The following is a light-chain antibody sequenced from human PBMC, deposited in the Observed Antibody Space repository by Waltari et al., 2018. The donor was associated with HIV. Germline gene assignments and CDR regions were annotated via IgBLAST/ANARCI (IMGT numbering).Light chain of an antibody. Sequence: QSVLTQPPSASGTPGQRVTISCSGSRSNIGSNAVNWYQQLPGTATKLLIYSDEQRPSGVPDRFSGSKAGTSASLAISGLQSEDEADYYCETWDDSLTAVVFGGGTKLTVL. CDR1: RSNIGSNA. V-gene: IGLV1-44*01. J-gene: IGLJ2*01. CDR3: ETWDDSLTAVV. CDR2: SDE.